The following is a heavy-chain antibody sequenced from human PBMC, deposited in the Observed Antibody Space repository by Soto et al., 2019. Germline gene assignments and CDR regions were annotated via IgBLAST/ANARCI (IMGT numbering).Heavy chain of an antibody. Sequence: ASVKVSCKASGYTFTGHYIHWVRQAPQQGPEWMGEIGPESGATRYAQKFQGRVTMTRDMSITTVYMELNNLSPDDTAVYYCGRGRSGQIVVFYWGQGTPVTVSS. CDR3: GRGRSGQIVVFY. J-gene: IGHJ4*02. CDR2: IGPESGAT. V-gene: IGHV1-2*02. CDR1: GYTFTGHY. D-gene: IGHD5-12*01.